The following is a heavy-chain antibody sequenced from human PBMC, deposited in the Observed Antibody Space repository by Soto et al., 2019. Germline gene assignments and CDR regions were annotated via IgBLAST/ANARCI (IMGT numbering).Heavy chain of an antibody. CDR2: RNPNSGNT. D-gene: IGHD2-2*02. V-gene: IGHV1-8*01. J-gene: IGHJ6*02. Sequence: AAAVKVSCKASGYTFTSYDINWVRQATGQGLEWMGWRNPNSGNTGYAQKFQGRVTMTRNTSISTAYMELSSLRSEDTAVYYCARYCSSTSCYTEPFYYYYGMDVWGQGTTVTVSS. CDR1: GYTFTSYD. CDR3: ARYCSSTSCYTEPFYYYYGMDV.